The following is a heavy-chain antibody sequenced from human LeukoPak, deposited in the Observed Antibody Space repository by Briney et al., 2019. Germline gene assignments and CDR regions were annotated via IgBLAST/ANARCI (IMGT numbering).Heavy chain of an antibody. Sequence: GASVKVSCKASGYTFTAYGISWVRQAPGQGLEWMGWISAYNGDTNFAQKLQGRVTMTTDTSTSTAYMELRGLRSDDTAVYYCARGIRSPLFDYWGLGTLVTVSP. V-gene: IGHV1-18*01. D-gene: IGHD3-16*01. CDR3: ARGIRSPLFDY. CDR2: ISAYNGDT. J-gene: IGHJ4*02. CDR1: GYTFTAYG.